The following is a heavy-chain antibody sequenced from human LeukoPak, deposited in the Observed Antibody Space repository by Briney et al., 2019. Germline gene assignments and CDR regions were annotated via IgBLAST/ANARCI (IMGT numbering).Heavy chain of an antibody. CDR2: ISSSGSYI. Sequence: GGSLRLSCAASGFTFSTYSLNWVRQTPGKGLEWVPSISSSGSYIYYADSLKGRFTISRDNAKNSLYLQMNSLRAEDTAVYYCARGDNWNFAYLDYWGQGTLVTVSS. V-gene: IGHV3-21*01. J-gene: IGHJ4*02. D-gene: IGHD1-1*01. CDR1: GFTFSTYS. CDR3: ARGDNWNFAYLDY.